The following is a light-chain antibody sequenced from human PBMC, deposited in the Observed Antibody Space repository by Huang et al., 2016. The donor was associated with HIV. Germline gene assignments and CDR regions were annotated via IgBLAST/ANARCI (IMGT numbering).Light chain of an antibody. Sequence: DIQMTQSPSSLSASVGDRVTITCRASQGIGNSLAWYQQKPEKAPRLLLYATSALESGVPSRFSGSGSGTHYTLTIHTLQPEDIASYYCQQYHSLPWTFGQGTKVEIK. CDR2: ATS. CDR1: QGIGNS. V-gene: IGKV1-NL1*01. CDR3: QQYHSLPWT. J-gene: IGKJ1*01.